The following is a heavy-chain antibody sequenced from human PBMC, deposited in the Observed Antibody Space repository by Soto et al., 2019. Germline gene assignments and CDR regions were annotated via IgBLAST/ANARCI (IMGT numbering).Heavy chain of an antibody. V-gene: IGHV4-4*07. Sequence: SETLSLTCTVSGGSINTFYWSWVRQPAGKGLEWIGRIFSSGSTSLNPSLESRVAMSVDTSKNHVSLNLSSVTAADMAVYYCAREGSYSAYNFAHGIQLWSFDFWGQGALVTVSS. J-gene: IGHJ4*02. CDR1: GGSINTFY. D-gene: IGHD5-12*01. CDR2: IFSSGST. CDR3: AREGSYSAYNFAHGIQLWSFDF.